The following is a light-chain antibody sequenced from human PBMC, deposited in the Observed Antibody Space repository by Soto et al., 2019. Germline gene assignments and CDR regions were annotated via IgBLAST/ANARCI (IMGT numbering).Light chain of an antibody. CDR2: RAS. V-gene: IGKV1-5*03. J-gene: IGKJ5*01. CDR3: QQCSDWPIT. CDR1: QKISFG. Sequence: DIQMTQSPSTLSASLGDRVTITCRASQKISFGLSCYQHKPGKAPKVLMHRASNLENGVPSRFSGSGSGTEFTLTISSLQPEDFAVFYCQQCSDWPITFGQGTRLEI.